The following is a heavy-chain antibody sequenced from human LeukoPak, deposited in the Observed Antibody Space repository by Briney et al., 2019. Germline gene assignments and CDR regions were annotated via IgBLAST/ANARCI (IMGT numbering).Heavy chain of an antibody. CDR3: AKDDDWGRFKD. CDR1: GYTFTTFY. V-gene: IGHV1-69*13. Sequence: SVKISCKASGYTFTTFYIHWVRQAPGQGLEWMGGIIPIFGTANYAQKFQGRVTITADESTSTAYMELSSLRGEDTAVYYCAKDDDWGRFKDWGQGTLVTVSS. D-gene: IGHD3-16*01. CDR2: IIPIFGTA. J-gene: IGHJ1*01.